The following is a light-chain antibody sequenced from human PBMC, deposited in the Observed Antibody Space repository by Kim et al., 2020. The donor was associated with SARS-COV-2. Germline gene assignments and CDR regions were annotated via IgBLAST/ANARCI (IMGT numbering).Light chain of an antibody. CDR2: YDS. Sequence: PGKPARLSWGGISVGTKSVRWYQPKSGQAPVLVICYDSDRPSGIPERFSGSNSGNTATLTISRVEAGDEADYYCQVWDSSSDHRVVFGGGTQLTVL. CDR1: SVGTKS. J-gene: IGLJ2*01. V-gene: IGLV3-21*04. CDR3: QVWDSSSDHRVV.